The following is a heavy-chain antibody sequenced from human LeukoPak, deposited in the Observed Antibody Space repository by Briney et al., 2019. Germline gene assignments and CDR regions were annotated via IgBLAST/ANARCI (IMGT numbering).Heavy chain of an antibody. Sequence: GGSLRLSCAASGFTFSSYAMSWVRQAPGKGLEWVSAISGSGGATYYADSVKGRFTISRDNSKNTLYLQMNSLRAEDTAVYYCAKDRAYGSGSYYYFDYWGQGTLVTVSS. D-gene: IGHD3-10*01. CDR2: ISGSGGAT. J-gene: IGHJ4*02. CDR1: GFTFSSYA. V-gene: IGHV3-23*01. CDR3: AKDRAYGSGSYYYFDY.